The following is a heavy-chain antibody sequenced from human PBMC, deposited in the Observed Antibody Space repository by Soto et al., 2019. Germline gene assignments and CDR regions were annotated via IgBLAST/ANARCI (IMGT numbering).Heavy chain of an antibody. Sequence: GGSLRLSCAASGFTFSSYAMTWFRQAPGKGLEWVSVISGSGGGTYYADSVKGRFTISRDNSKNTLYLQMNSLRAEDTAVYYCAKDPYSSSPDCYYYYYMDVWGKGTTVTVSS. CDR3: AKDPYSSSPDCYYYYYMDV. CDR1: GFTFSSYA. J-gene: IGHJ6*03. CDR2: ISGSGGGT. V-gene: IGHV3-23*01. D-gene: IGHD6-6*01.